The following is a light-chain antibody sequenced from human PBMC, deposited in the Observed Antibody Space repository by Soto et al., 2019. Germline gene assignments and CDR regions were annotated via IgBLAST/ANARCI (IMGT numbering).Light chain of an antibody. Sequence: QSVLTQPPSVSGTPGQRVTISCSGSNSNIGSNSVNWYQHVPGTAPKHLIHANNLRPSGIPDRFSGSRSGTTASLDITALQSEDETEYYCEAWDDSLKAVIFGGGTKLTVL. CDR2: ANN. J-gene: IGLJ2*01. CDR3: EAWDDSLKAVI. V-gene: IGLV1-44*01. CDR1: NSNIGSNS.